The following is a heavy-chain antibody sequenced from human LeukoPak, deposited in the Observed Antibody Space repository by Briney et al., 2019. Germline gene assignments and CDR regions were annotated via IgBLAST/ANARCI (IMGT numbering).Heavy chain of an antibody. V-gene: IGHV4-61*02. D-gene: IGHD5-24*01. CDR1: GGLISSGSYY. CDR3: ARGLRDGYTLGYFLDV. CDR2: MYTSGST. Sequence: SETLSLTCTVSGGLISSGSYYWSWIRQPAGKGLEWIGRMYTSGSTNYNPSLKSRVTISVDTSKNQFSLKLSSVTAADTAVYYCARGLRDGYTLGYFLDVWGKGTTVTVSS. J-gene: IGHJ6*03.